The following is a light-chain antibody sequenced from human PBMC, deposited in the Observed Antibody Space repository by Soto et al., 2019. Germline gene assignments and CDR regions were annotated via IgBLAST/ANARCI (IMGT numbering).Light chain of an antibody. CDR3: HQYYRYPLT. V-gene: IGKV1-8*01. Sequence: AIRMTQSPSSLSASTGDRVTITCRSSQGISSYLSWYQQKPGKAPNLLIYASSTLQSGVPSRFSGSGSGTDFNLTISCLQSEDFATYYCHQYYRYPLTFGGGTAVEIK. J-gene: IGKJ4*01. CDR2: ASS. CDR1: QGISSY.